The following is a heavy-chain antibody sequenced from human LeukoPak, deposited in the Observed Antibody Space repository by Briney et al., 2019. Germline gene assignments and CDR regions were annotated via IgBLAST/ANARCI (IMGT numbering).Heavy chain of an antibody. V-gene: IGHV4-28*05. CDR2: IYYSGTI. CDR1: GYSISTSNY. CDR3: ARKATTGPTKAAFDI. J-gene: IGHJ3*02. D-gene: IGHD4-17*01. Sequence: SETLSLTCAVSGYSISTSNYWVWIRQPPGQGLEWIGHIYYSGTIYDNPSLRSRVTMSVDTSKNQFSLKLTSVTAVDTAVYYCARKATTGPTKAAFDIWGQGTVVTVSS.